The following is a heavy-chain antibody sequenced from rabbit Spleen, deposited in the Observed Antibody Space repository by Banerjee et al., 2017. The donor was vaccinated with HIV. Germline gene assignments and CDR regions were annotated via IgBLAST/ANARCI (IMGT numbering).Heavy chain of an antibody. CDR3: ARDTGSSFSSYGMDL. J-gene: IGHJ6*01. Sequence: QEQLTETGGGLVQPGGSLTLTCTASGFSFSSNYYMCWVRQAPGKGLEWIGCIYTGSSGTTYYASWATGRFTCSKTSSTTVTLQMTSLTAADTATYFCARDTGSSFSSYGMDLWGPGTLVTVS. D-gene: IGHD8-1*01. CDR1: GFSFSSNYY. V-gene: IGHV1S45*01. CDR2: IYTGSSGTT.